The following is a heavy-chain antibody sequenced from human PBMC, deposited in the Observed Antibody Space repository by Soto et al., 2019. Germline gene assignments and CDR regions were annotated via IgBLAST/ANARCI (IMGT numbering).Heavy chain of an antibody. Sequence: SETLSLTCTVSGGSISSGGYYWSWIRQHPGKGLEWIGYIYYSGSTYYNPSLKSRVTISVDTSKNQFSLKLSSVTAAGTAVYYCARGGHYDFWSGRNWFDPWGQGTLVTVSS. CDR1: GGSISSGGYY. CDR2: IYYSGST. D-gene: IGHD3-3*01. J-gene: IGHJ5*02. CDR3: ARGGHYDFWSGRNWFDP. V-gene: IGHV4-31*03.